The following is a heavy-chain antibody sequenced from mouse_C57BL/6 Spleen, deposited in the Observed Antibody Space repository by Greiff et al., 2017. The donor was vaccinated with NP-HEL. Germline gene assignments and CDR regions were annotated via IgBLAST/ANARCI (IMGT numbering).Heavy chain of an antibody. D-gene: IGHD1-1*01. CDR2: IYPYNGDT. Sequence: EVQLQQSGPELVKPGDSVKISCKASGYSFTGYFMNWVMQSHGKGLEWIGRIYPYNGDTFYNQKFKGKATLTVDKSSSTAHMELRSLTSEDAAVYECASGDYGSSWFAYWGQGTLVTVSA. V-gene: IGHV1-20*01. CDR3: ASGDYGSSWFAY. J-gene: IGHJ3*01. CDR1: GYSFTGYF.